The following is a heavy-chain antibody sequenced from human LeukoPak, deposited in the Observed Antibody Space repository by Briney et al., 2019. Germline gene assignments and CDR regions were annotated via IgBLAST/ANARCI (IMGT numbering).Heavy chain of an antibody. J-gene: IGHJ4*02. Sequence: GRSLRLSCAASGFTFSSYGMHWVRQAPGKGLEWVAVIWYDGSNKYYADSVKGRFTISRDNSKDTLYLQMNSLRAEDTAVYYCAKDESGYCAYYFDYWGQGTLVTVSS. CDR1: GFTFSSYG. CDR3: AKDESGYCAYYFDY. D-gene: IGHD3-22*01. CDR2: IWYDGSNK. V-gene: IGHV3-33*06.